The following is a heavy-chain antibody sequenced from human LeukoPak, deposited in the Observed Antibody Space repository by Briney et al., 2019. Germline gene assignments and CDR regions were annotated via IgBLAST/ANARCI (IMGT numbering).Heavy chain of an antibody. CDR3: AREGLLWFGEFADYYYGMDV. CDR1: GGSISSYY. V-gene: IGHV4-4*07. Sequence: SETLSPTCTVSGGSISSYYWGWIRQPAGKGLEWIGRIYTSGSTNYNPSLKSRVTMSVDTSKNQFSLKLSSVTAADTAVYYCAREGLLWFGEFADYYYGMDVWGQGTTVTVSS. J-gene: IGHJ6*02. D-gene: IGHD3-10*01. CDR2: IYTSGST.